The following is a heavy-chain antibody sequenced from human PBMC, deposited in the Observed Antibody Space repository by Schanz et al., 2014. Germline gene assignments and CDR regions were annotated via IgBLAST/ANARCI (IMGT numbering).Heavy chain of an antibody. D-gene: IGHD3-9*01. CDR1: GFTFSNHA. CDR2: IGGSGDST. J-gene: IGHJ4*02. Sequence: EVHLLESGGGLVQPGGSLRLSCAASGFTFSNHALSWVRQAPGKGLEWVSGIGGSGDSTHYADSVKGRFIISRDNSKNTLYLQVNSLRAEDTAVYYFAKHVRSLTGNDYWGQGTLVTVSS. V-gene: IGHV3-23*01. CDR3: AKHVRSLTGNDY.